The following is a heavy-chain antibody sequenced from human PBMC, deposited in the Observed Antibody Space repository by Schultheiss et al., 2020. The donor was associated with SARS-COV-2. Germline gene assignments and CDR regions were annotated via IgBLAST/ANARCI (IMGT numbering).Heavy chain of an antibody. V-gene: IGHV3-13*01. CDR3: ATLAPRPPYFFDY. J-gene: IGHJ4*02. CDR2: IGTAGDT. D-gene: IGHD6-6*01. CDR1: GFTFSSYG. Sequence: GGSLRLSCAASGFTFSSYGMHWVRQAPGKGLEWVSAIGTAGDTYYPGSVKGRFTISRENAKRSLFLQMNSLRAEDTAVYYCATLAPRPPYFFDYWGQGTLATVSS.